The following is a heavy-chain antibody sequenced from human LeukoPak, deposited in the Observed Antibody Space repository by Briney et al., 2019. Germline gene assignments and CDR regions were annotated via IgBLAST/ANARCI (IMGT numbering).Heavy chain of an antibody. D-gene: IGHD6-6*01. Sequence: GGSLRLSCAASGFTFSSHSMNWVRQAPGKGLEWVSYINSSSSTIYYADSVKGRFTISRDNAKNSLYLQMNSLRAEDTAVYYCARGGSSSADNWGQGTLVTVSS. CDR3: ARGGSSSADN. CDR1: GFTFSSHS. J-gene: IGHJ4*02. CDR2: INSSSSTI. V-gene: IGHV3-48*01.